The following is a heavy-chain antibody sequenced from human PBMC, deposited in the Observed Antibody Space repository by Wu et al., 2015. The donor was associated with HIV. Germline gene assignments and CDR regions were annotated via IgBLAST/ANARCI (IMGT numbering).Heavy chain of an antibody. D-gene: IGHD6-13*01. J-gene: IGHJ2*01. CDR3: AREPLAAAGDYWYFDL. V-gene: IGHV1-18*01. CDR2: ISTYNGDT. Sequence: QDHLEQSGPEVKKPGASVKVSCKASGYIFTNFGISWARQTPGQGLEWLGCISTYNGDTNYAQKFQGRVTMTTATSTSTAYMELRSLRSDDTAVYYCAREPLAAAGDYWYFDLWGRGTLVTVSS. CDR1: GYIFTNFG.